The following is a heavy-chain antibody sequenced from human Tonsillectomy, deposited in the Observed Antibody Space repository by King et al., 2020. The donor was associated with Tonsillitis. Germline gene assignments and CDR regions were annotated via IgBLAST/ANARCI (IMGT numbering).Heavy chain of an antibody. D-gene: IGHD3-22*01. J-gene: IGHJ3*01. Sequence: EVQLVESGGGLVQPGGSLRLSCAASGFIFKKYSMNWVRQAPGKGLEWVSYTAKSGETIHYADAVKGRFTISRDNARNLLFLQMNSLRAEDTAVYYCGAGGGGLYESSSYFSGNDAFDLWGQGTRGTVSS. CDR1: GFIFKKYS. CDR2: TAKSGETI. CDR3: GAGGGGLYESSSYFSGNDAFDL. V-gene: IGHV3-48*03.